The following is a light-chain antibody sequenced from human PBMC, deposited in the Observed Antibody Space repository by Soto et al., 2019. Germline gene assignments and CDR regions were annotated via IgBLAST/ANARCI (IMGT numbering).Light chain of an antibody. Sequence: EIVLMQSPGTLSLSPGERATLSCRASQSVSSSYLVWYQQKPGQAPRLLIDGASSRATGTPDRFSGSGSGTDFTLTISRLEPEDFAVYYCQQYGTSPPLTFGGGTKVEIK. V-gene: IGKV3-20*01. CDR3: QQYGTSPPLT. CDR2: GAS. J-gene: IGKJ4*01. CDR1: QSVSSSY.